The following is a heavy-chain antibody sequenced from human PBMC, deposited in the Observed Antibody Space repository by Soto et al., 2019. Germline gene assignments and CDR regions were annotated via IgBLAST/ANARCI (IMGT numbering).Heavy chain of an antibody. D-gene: IGHD2-2*01. CDR3: ARDRTVPPGGMDV. V-gene: IGHV4-61*08. CDR2: IYYSGST. CDR1: GGSVSSTDHY. J-gene: IGHJ6*02. Sequence: PSETLSLTCTASGGSVSSTDHYWSWIRQPPGKGLEWIGYIYYSGSTNYNPSLKSRVIISVDTSKNQLSLKLTSMTAADTAVYYCARDRTVPPGGMDVWGQGTTVTVSS.